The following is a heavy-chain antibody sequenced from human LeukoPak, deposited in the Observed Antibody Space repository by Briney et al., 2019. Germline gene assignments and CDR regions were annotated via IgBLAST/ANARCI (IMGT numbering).Heavy chain of an antibody. CDR2: IYYSGST. CDR3: ARGQSRRDGYNIPDYYYYYMDV. Sequence: SETLSLTCTVSGGSISSYYWSWIRQPPGKGLEWIGYIYYSGSTNYNPSLKSRVTISVDTSKNQFSLKLSSVTAADTAVYYCARGQSRRDGYNIPDYYYYYMDVWGKGTTVTVSS. V-gene: IGHV4-59*01. J-gene: IGHJ6*03. CDR1: GGSISSYY. D-gene: IGHD5-24*01.